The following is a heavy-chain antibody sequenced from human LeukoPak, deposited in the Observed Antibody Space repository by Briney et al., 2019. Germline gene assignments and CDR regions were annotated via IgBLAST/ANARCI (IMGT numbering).Heavy chain of an antibody. V-gene: IGHV4-34*01. CDR1: GGSFSGYY. Sequence: SETLSLTCAVYGGSFSGYYWSWIRQPPGKGLEWIGEINHSGSINYNPSLKSRVTISVDTSKNQFSLKLSSVTAADTAVYYCARRRWLHAYYFDYWGQGTLVTVSS. D-gene: IGHD5-24*01. CDR2: INHSGSI. J-gene: IGHJ4*02. CDR3: ARRRWLHAYYFDY.